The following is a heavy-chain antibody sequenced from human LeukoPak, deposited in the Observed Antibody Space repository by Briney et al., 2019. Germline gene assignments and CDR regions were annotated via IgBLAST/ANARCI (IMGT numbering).Heavy chain of an antibody. CDR3: AGEPLGSWFDP. V-gene: IGHV1-69*05. CDR2: VIPIFGAA. D-gene: IGHD7-27*01. J-gene: IGHJ5*02. CDR1: GGTFSSYA. Sequence: GSSVKVSCKASGGTFSSYAISWVRQAPRQGLEWMGGVIPIFGAANYAQKFQGRVTITTDESTSTAYMELSSLRSEDTAVYYCAGEPLGSWFDPWGQGTLVTVSS.